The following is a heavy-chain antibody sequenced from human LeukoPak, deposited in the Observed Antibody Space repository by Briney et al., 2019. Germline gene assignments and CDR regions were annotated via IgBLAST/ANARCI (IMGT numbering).Heavy chain of an antibody. CDR1: GGSISSYY. D-gene: IGHD3-16*02. CDR3: ARVTDYVWGSYHYYYYYMDV. CDR2: IHTSGST. Sequence: SETLSLTCTVSGGSISSYYWSWIRQPAGKGLEWIGRIHTSGSTNYNASLKSRVTISVDTSKNQFSLKLSSVTAADTAVYYCARVTDYVWGSYHYYYYYMDVWGKGTTVTVSS. V-gene: IGHV4-4*07. J-gene: IGHJ6*03.